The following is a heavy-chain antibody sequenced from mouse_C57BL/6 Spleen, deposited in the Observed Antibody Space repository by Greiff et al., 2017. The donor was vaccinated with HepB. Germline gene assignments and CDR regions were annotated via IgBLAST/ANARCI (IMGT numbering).Heavy chain of an antibody. Sequence: VMLVESGPELVKPGASVKLSCKASGYTFTSYDINWVKQRPGQGLEWIGWIYPRDGSTKYNEKFKGKATLTVDTSSSTAYMELHSLTSEDSAVYFCARSLYDGYFDYWGQGTTLTVSS. CDR3: ARSLYDGYFDY. V-gene: IGHV1-85*01. D-gene: IGHD2-3*01. CDR1: GYTFTSYD. J-gene: IGHJ2*01. CDR2: IYPRDGST.